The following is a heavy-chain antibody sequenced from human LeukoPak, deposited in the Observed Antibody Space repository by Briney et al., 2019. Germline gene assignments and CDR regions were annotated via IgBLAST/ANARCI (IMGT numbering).Heavy chain of an antibody. CDR3: ARRDYDSSGYTFDY. Sequence: ASVKVSCKASGYTFTGYYMHWVRQAPGQGLEWMGWINPNSGGTNYAQKFQGRVTITRDTSISTAYMELSRLRSDDTAVYYCARRDYDSSGYTFDYWGQGTLVTVSS. V-gene: IGHV1-2*02. J-gene: IGHJ4*02. CDR1: GYTFTGYY. CDR2: INPNSGGT. D-gene: IGHD3-22*01.